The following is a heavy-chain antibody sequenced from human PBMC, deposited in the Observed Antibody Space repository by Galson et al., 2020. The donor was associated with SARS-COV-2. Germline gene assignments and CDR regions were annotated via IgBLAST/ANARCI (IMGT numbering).Heavy chain of an antibody. CDR3: ARDGLNSSWSEYYFDY. D-gene: IGHD6-13*01. CDR2: IWYDGSNK. J-gene: IGHJ4*02. CDR1: GFTFSSYG. Sequence: GGSLRLSCAASGFTFSSYGMHWVRQAPGKGLEWVAVIWYDGSNKYYADSVKGRFTISRDNSKNTLYLQMNSLRAEDTAVYYCARDGLNSSWSEYYFDYWGQGTLVTVSS. V-gene: IGHV3-33*01.